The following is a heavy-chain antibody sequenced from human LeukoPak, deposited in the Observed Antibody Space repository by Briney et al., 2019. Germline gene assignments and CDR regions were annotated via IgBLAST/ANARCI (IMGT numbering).Heavy chain of an antibody. CDR3: AKGDGYPL. J-gene: IGHJ4*02. V-gene: IGHV3-9*01. CDR2: ISWKSGTI. D-gene: IGHD5-24*01. CDR1: GFTFSDYA. Sequence: GGSLRLSCAASGFTFSDYAMHWVRQAPGKGLEWVSGISWKSGTIGYADSVKGRFTISRDNAKNSLYLQMNNLRPEDTALYYCAKGDGYPLWGQGTLVTVSS.